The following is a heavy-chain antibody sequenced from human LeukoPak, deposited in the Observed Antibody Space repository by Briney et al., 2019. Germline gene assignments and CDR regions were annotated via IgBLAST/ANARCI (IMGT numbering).Heavy chain of an antibody. J-gene: IGHJ4*02. CDR2: IYGNDDQ. V-gene: IGHV2-5*01. Sequence: SSPTLVNPTQTLTLTCTFSGFSLSTSGVGVGWIRQPPGKALEWLALIYGNDDQRYRPSLKTRLTITKDTSKNQAVLTMTNMDPVDTATYYCAHRMAAADTFDQWGQGTLVTVSS. CDR1: GFSLSTSGVG. D-gene: IGHD6-13*01. CDR3: AHRMAAADTFDQ.